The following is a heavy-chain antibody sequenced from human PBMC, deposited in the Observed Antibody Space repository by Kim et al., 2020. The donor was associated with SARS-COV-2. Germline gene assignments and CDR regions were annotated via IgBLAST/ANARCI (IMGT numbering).Heavy chain of an antibody. CDR1: GFIFSNYG. Sequence: GGSLRLSCAASGFIFSNYGMHWDRQAPGKGLEWVAVIWYDEKSEYYADSVRGRFTISRDNSKDTVYLQMNSLRAEDTAVYYCARALYYSTADAFDIWGQGTMVTVSS. J-gene: IGHJ3*02. CDR2: IWYDEKSE. V-gene: IGHV3-33*01. CDR3: ARALYYSTADAFDI. D-gene: IGHD2-2*01.